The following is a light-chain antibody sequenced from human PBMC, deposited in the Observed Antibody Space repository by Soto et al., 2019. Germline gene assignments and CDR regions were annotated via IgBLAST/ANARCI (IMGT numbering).Light chain of an antibody. CDR3: QQYGGSPMA. J-gene: IGKJ1*01. CDR1: QSVSSSY. Sequence: EIVLTQSPGTLSLSPGERATLSCRASQSVSSSYLAWYQQKPGQAPRLLIYGASSRATGIPDRFSGSGSGADFTLTISRLEPEDFAMYFCQQYGGSPMAFGQGTKVDI. CDR2: GAS. V-gene: IGKV3-20*01.